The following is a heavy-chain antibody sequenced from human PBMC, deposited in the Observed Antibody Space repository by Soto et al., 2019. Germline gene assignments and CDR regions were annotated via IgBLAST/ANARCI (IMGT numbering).Heavy chain of an antibody. CDR2: ISYDGSNK. J-gene: IGHJ4*02. Sequence: TGGSLKLSCAGSGFTFNNYGMHWVRQAPGKGLEWVAVISYDGSNKYYADSVKGRFTISRDNSKNTLYLQMNSLRAEDTAVYYCAKASFSTTVTTFTDYWGQGTLVTVSS. CDR1: GFTFNNYG. V-gene: IGHV3-30*18. CDR3: AKASFSTTVTTFTDY. D-gene: IGHD4-17*01.